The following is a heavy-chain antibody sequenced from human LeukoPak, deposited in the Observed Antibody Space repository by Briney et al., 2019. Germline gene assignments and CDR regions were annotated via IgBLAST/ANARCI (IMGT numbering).Heavy chain of an antibody. V-gene: IGHV3-23*01. CDR1: GFTFSSYA. CDR2: ISGSGGNT. Sequence: PGGSLRLSCAASGFTFSSYAMSWVRQAPGKGLEWVSAISGSGGNTYYADSVKGRFTISRDKSKNTLYLQMNSLRAEDTAVYYCAKDQQWLPEGDYWGQGALATVSS. J-gene: IGHJ4*02. D-gene: IGHD6-19*01. CDR3: AKDQQWLPEGDY.